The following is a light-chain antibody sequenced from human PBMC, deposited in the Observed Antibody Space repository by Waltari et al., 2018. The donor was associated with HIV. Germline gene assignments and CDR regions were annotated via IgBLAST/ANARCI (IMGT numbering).Light chain of an antibody. J-gene: IGLJ2*01. Sequence: ELTQPPSVSVPSGQTASIPCSGEKLADKFPCWYQKKQGQPPILLVYQGSRRPSGIPERFSASKSANTASLTVRVAQPLDEAEYFCQACDADPAVFGGGTTLTVL. CDR3: QACDADPAV. CDR2: QGS. CDR1: KLADKF. V-gene: IGLV3-1*01.